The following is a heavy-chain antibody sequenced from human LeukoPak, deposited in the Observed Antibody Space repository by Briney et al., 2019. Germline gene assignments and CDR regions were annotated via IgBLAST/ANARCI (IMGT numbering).Heavy chain of an antibody. Sequence: ASVKVSCKASGYTFTSYYMHWVRQAPGRGLEWMGIINPSGGSTSYAQKLQGRVTMTRDMSTSTVYMEPSSLRSEDTAVYYCAAYHFRGDSHYFDYWGQGTLVTVSS. CDR1: GYTFTSYY. V-gene: IGHV1-46*01. CDR2: INPSGGST. D-gene: IGHD3-10*02. CDR3: AAYHFRGDSHYFDY. J-gene: IGHJ4*02.